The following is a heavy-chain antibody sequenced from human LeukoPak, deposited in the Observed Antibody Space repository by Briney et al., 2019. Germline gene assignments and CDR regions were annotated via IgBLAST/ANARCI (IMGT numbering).Heavy chain of an antibody. D-gene: IGHD3-10*01. CDR3: ARKPMERFGELGFDY. CDR1: GGTFSSYA. Sequence: ASVKVSCKASGGTFSSYAISWVRQAPGQGLEWMGGIIPIFGTANYAQKFQGRVTITADESTSTAYMELSSLRSEDTAVYYCARKPMERFGELGFDYWGQGTLVTVSS. V-gene: IGHV1-69*13. CDR2: IIPIFGTA. J-gene: IGHJ4*02.